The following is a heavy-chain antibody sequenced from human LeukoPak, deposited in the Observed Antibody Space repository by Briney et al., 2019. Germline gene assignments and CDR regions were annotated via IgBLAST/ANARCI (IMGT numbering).Heavy chain of an antibody. Sequence: GGSLRLSCAASGFTVSSNYMSWVRQAPGKGLEWVPVVYRSGGTNYADSVKGRFTISRDNSKNTLYLQMKSLRAEDTAVYYCAKGALAAGVAHYYDSSGSFDYWGQGTLVTVSS. CDR3: AKGALAAGVAHYYDSSGSFDY. CDR1: GFTVSSNY. D-gene: IGHD3-22*01. V-gene: IGHV3-53*01. CDR2: VYRSGGT. J-gene: IGHJ4*02.